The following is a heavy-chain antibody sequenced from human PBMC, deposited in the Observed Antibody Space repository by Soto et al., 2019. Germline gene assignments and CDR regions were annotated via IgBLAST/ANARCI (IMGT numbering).Heavy chain of an antibody. CDR1: GITFSSYA. J-gene: IGHJ4*02. D-gene: IGHD4-17*01. Sequence: EVQLLESGGGLVQPGGSLRLSCAASGITFSSYAMSWVRQAPGKGLEWVSGISDSGGSTYYADSVKGRFTISRDNSKKTLYLQMNRLRAEDTAVYYCAEADYGDYGFAYWGQGTLVTFSS. CDR3: AEADYGDYGFAY. CDR2: ISDSGGST. V-gene: IGHV3-23*01.